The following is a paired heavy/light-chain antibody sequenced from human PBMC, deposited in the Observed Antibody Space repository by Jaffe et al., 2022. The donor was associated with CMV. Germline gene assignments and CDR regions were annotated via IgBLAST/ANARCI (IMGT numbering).Light chain of an antibody. V-gene: IGLV2-8*01. Sequence: QSALTQPPSASGSPGQSVTISCTGTSSDVGGYNYVSWYQQHPGKAPKVMISEVSKRPSGVPDRFSGSKSGNTASLTVSGLQAEDEADYYCSSYAGSKWVFGGGTKLTVL. CDR3: SSYAGSKWV. J-gene: IGLJ3*02. CDR1: SSDVGGYNY. CDR2: EVS.
Heavy chain of an antibody. CDR3: ARHPTYVWTGRGAHAFDI. CDR2: IYYSGST. Sequence: QLQLQESGPGLVKPSETLSLTCTVSGDSISSSSYYWGWIRQPPGKGLEWIASIYYSGSTYNNPSLKSRVTISVDTSKNQFSLKLSSVTAADTAVYYCARHPTYVWTGRGAHAFDIWGQGTMVTVSS. CDR1: GDSISSSSYY. J-gene: IGHJ3*02. D-gene: IGHD1-26*01. V-gene: IGHV4-39*01.